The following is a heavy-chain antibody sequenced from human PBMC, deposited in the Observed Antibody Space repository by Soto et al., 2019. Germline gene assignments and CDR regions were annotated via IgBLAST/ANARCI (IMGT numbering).Heavy chain of an antibody. CDR3: ARDKIGEVKYYDILTGYYTD. Sequence: GESLKISCAASGFTFSSYWMSWVRQAPGKGLEWVANIKQDGSEKYYVDSVKGRFTISRDNAKNSLYLQMNSLRAEDTAVYYCARDKIGEVKYYDILTGYYTDWGQGTLVTVSS. CDR2: IKQDGSEK. D-gene: IGHD3-9*01. CDR1: GFTFSSYW. V-gene: IGHV3-7*01. J-gene: IGHJ4*02.